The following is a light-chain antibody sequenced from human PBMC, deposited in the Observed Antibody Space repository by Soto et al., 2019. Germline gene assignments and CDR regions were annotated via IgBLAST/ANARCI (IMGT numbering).Light chain of an antibody. V-gene: IGKV1-39*01. J-gene: IGKJ2*01. CDR1: QNIGNY. CDR3: QQSHSIPYT. CDR2: GAS. Sequence: DIQMTQSPSSLSASVGDRVTITCRASQNIGNYLNWYHQKPGKAPKVLIYGASTLQSGVPSRFTGSGSGTEFTLTISSLQPEDFATYFCQQSHSIPYTFGQGTDLEI.